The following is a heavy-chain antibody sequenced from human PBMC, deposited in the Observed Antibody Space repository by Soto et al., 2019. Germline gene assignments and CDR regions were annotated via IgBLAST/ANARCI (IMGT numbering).Heavy chain of an antibody. CDR2: VSYDANTK. D-gene: IGHD2-2*01. J-gene: IGHJ4*02. Sequence: GGSLRLSXAASGFTLSSYAMHRVRQAPGKGLEWVAVVSYDANTKYYADSVKGRFTSPRDNSKNTLYLHINRVRTEDTAVYFCARGSSRAFSSFSHLGQGTLVTVSP. CDR1: GFTLSSYA. CDR3: ARGSSRAFSSFSH. V-gene: IGHV3-30-3*01.